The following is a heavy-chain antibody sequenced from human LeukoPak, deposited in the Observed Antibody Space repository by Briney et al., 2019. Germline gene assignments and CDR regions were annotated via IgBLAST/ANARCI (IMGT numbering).Heavy chain of an antibody. J-gene: IGHJ4*02. V-gene: IGHV3-23*01. D-gene: IGHD3-16*01. CDR3: AKEPWGGDYFDY. CDR2: ISGSGGST. Sequence: GGSLRLSCAASGXTFSSYAVSWVRQAPGKGLEWVSAISGSGGSTYYADSVKGRFTISRDNSKNTLYLQMNSLRAEDTAVYYCAKEPWGGDYFDYWGQGTLVTVSS. CDR1: GXTFSSYA.